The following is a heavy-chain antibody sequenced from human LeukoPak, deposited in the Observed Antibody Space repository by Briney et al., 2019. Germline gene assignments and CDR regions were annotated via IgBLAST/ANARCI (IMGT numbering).Heavy chain of an antibody. CDR2: ISGSGGST. CDR3: VVATITVDY. V-gene: IGHV3-23*01. D-gene: IGHD5-12*01. Sequence: GGSLRLSCVASGFTFSSHAMSWVRQAPGKGLEWVSAISGSGGSTYYADSVKGRFTISRDNSKNTLYLQMNSLRAEDTAVYYCVVATITVDYWGQGTLVTVSS. J-gene: IGHJ4*02. CDR1: GFTFSSHA.